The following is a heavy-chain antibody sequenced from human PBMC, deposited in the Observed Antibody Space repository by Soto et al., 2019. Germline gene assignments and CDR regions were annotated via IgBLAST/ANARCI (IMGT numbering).Heavy chain of an antibody. J-gene: IGHJ3*02. V-gene: IGHV1-69*06. Sequence: QVQLVQSGAEVKKPGSSVKVSCKASGGTFSSYAISWVRQAPGQGLEWMGGIIPIFGTANYEQKFQGRVTITADKSTSTAYMELSSLRSEDTSVYYCARILYYDSSGYRNDAFDIWGQGTMVTVSS. CDR3: ARILYYDSSGYRNDAFDI. D-gene: IGHD3-22*01. CDR2: IIPIFGTA. CDR1: GGTFSSYA.